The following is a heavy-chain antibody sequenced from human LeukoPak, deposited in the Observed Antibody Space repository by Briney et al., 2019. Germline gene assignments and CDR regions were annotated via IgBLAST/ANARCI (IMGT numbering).Heavy chain of an antibody. V-gene: IGHV4-30-4*08. CDR2: TYYSGST. CDR3: ARGATHASMRYMDV. CDR1: GDSISSGDYY. D-gene: IGHD2-8*01. J-gene: IGHJ6*03. Sequence: SETLSLTCTVSGDSISSGDYYWSWLRQPPGKGLEYIGYTYYSGSTYYNPSLKSRVAISIDTSKKQFSLKLTSVTAADTAVYYCARGATHASMRYMDVWGKGATVTVSS.